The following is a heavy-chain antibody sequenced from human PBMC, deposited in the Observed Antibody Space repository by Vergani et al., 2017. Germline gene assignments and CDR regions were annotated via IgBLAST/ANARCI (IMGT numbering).Heavy chain of an antibody. J-gene: IGHJ4*02. Sequence: QVQLVESGGGVVQPGRSLRLSCAASGFTFSSYGMHWVRQAPGKGLEWVAVISYDGSNKYYADSVKGRFTISRDNSKNTLYLQMNSLRAEVTAVYYCAKDRDSSSWGYWGQGTLVTVSS. CDR2: ISYDGSNK. CDR1: GFTFSSYG. V-gene: IGHV3-30*18. D-gene: IGHD6-13*01. CDR3: AKDRDSSSWGY.